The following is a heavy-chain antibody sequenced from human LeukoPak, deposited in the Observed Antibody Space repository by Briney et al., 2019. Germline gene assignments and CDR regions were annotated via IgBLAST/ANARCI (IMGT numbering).Heavy chain of an antibody. V-gene: IGHV3-33*01. CDR2: IWYDGSNK. D-gene: IGHD6-19*01. CDR3: ARGFRYSTGWKDFDY. Sequence: PGGSLRLSCAASGFTFSGYGMHWVRQAPGRGLEWVAVIWYDGSNKYYADSVKGRFTISRDNSKNTLYLQMNGLRAEDTAVYYCARGFRYSTGWKDFDYWGQGTLVTVSS. J-gene: IGHJ4*02. CDR1: GFTFSGYG.